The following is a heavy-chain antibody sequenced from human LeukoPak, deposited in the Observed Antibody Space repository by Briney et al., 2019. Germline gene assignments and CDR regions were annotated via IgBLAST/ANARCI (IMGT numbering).Heavy chain of an antibody. J-gene: IGHJ3*02. CDR2: INPSGGST. CDR3: ARFRGGDAFDI. Sequence: ASVKVSCKASGYTFTSYCMHWVRQAPGQGLEWMGIINPSGGSTSYAQKFQGRVTMTRDTSTSTVYMELSSLRSEDTAVYYCARFRGGDAFDIWGQGTMVTVSS. CDR1: GYTFTSYC. V-gene: IGHV1-46*01. D-gene: IGHD3-16*01.